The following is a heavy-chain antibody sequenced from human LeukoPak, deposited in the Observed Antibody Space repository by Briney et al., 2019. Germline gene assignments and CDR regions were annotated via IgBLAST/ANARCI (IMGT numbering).Heavy chain of an antibody. V-gene: IGHV1-2*02. CDR3: AREVGSSATPFDY. Sequence: GASVKVSCKASGYTFTVYYMHWVRQAPGQGLEWMGWINPNSGGTNYAQKFQGRVTITRDTSISTAYMELSRLRSDDTAVYYCAREVGSSATPFDYWGQGTLVTVSS. CDR1: GYTFTVYY. J-gene: IGHJ4*02. D-gene: IGHD2-2*01. CDR2: INPNSGGT.